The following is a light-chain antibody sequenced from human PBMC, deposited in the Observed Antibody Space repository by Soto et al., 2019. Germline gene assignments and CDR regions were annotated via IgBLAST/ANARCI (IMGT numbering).Light chain of an antibody. CDR1: QSISPW. CDR3: QQYKTYSRT. V-gene: IGKV1-5*03. J-gene: IGKJ2*01. CDR2: KAS. Sequence: DIQMTQSPSTLSASVGDRVTITCRASQSISPWLAWYQQKPGKAPKILIYKASSLESGVPSRFSGSDSGTEFTLTISRLQPDDFATYYCQQYKTYSRTFGQGTKLEIK.